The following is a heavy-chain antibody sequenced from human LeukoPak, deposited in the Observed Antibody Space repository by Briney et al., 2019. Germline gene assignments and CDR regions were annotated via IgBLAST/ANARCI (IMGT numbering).Heavy chain of an antibody. CDR2: INSDGSST. CDR3: ARAGATKYYDILTGYHNYYYYGMDV. V-gene: IGHV3-74*01. D-gene: IGHD3-9*01. CDR1: GLTFRNYG. J-gene: IGHJ6*02. Sequence: GGSLRLSCAASGLTFRNYGMHWVRQAPGKGLVWVSRINSDGSSTSYADSVKGRFTISRDNAKNTLYLQMNSLRAEDTAVYYCARAGATKYYDILTGYHNYYYYGMDVWGQGTTVTVSS.